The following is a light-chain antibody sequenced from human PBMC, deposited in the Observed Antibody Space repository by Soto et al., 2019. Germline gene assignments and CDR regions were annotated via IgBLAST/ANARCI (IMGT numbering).Light chain of an antibody. CDR1: EFLSSSY. CDR3: QQQGT. CDR2: AAS. J-gene: IGKJ2*01. V-gene: IGKV3-20*01. Sequence: EIVLTQSPGTLSLSPGERATLSCRASEFLSSSYLVWYQQTPGQAPRLLIYAASRRATGIPDRFSGSGSATEYTLTINTLEPAYFAVYYCQQQGTFGQGTKLEIK.